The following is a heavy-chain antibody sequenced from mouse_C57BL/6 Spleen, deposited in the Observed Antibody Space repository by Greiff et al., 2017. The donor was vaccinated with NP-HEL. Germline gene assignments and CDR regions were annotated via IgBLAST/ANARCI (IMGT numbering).Heavy chain of an antibody. CDR2: IYWDDDK. CDR1: GFSLSTSGMG. Sequence: QVTLKECGPGILQSSQTLSLTCSFSGFSLSTSGMGVSWIRQPSGKGLEWLAHIYWDDDKRYNPSLKSRLTLSKDTSRNHVFLKITSVDTADTATYYCARGVYDGYFLAYWGQGTLVTVSA. CDR3: ARGVYDGYFLAY. D-gene: IGHD2-3*01. J-gene: IGHJ3*01. V-gene: IGHV8-12*01.